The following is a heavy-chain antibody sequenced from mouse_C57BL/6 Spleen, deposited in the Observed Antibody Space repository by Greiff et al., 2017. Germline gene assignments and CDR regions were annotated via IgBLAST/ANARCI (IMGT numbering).Heavy chain of an antibody. CDR1: GYSFTDYN. V-gene: IGHV1-39*01. J-gene: IGHJ4*01. Sequence: LKESGPELVKPGASVKISCQASGYSFTDYNMNWVKQSNGKSLEWIGVINPNYGTTSYNQKFKGKATLTVDQSSSTAYMQLNSLTSEDSAVYYCARTAQATYYAMDYWGQGTSVTVSS. D-gene: IGHD3-2*02. CDR2: INPNYGTT. CDR3: ARTAQATYYAMDY.